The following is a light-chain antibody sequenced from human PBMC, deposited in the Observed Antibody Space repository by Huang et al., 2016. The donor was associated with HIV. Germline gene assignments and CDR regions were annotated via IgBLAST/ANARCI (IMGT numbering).Light chain of an antibody. CDR3: MQGTHWPPIT. CDR1: QSLIYSDGNTY. CDR2: KIS. Sequence: DVVLTQSPLSLPVTLGQPASISCWSSQSLIYSDGNTYLSWFQQRPGQSPRRLIYKISNRDSGVPDRCSGSGSGSEFTLKISKVEVEDVAVYYCMQGTHWPPITFGQGTRLEI. J-gene: IGKJ5*01. V-gene: IGKV2-30*01.